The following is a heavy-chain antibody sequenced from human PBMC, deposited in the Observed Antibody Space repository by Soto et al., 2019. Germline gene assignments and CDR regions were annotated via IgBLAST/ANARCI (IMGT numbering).Heavy chain of an antibody. CDR2: INPNSGGT. J-gene: IGHJ6*03. CDR3: ARASGDYGGKDGSYYYYYYYMDV. CDR1: GYTFTGYY. V-gene: IGHV1-2*04. D-gene: IGHD4-17*01. Sequence: ASVKVSCKASGYTFTGYYTHWVRQAPGQGLEWMGWINPNSGGTNYAQEFQGWVTMTRDTSISTAYMELSRLRSDDTAVYYCARASGDYGGKDGSYYYYYYYMDVWGKGTTVTVSS.